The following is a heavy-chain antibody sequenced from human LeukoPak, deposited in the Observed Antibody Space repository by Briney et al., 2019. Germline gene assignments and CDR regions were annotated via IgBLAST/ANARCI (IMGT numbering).Heavy chain of an antibody. V-gene: IGHV1-2*02. Sequence: ASVKVSCKVSGYTLTELSMHWVRQAPGQGLEWMGWINPNSGGPNYAQRFQGRVTMTRDTSISTAYMELSSLGSDDAAVYYCARDIVVVPSAHGMDVWGQGTTITVSS. J-gene: IGHJ6*02. CDR1: GYTLTELS. CDR2: INPNSGGP. CDR3: ARDIVVVPSAHGMDV. D-gene: IGHD2-2*01.